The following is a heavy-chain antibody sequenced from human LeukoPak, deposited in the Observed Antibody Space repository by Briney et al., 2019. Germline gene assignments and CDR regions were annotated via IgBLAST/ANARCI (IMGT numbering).Heavy chain of an antibody. CDR1: GFTFSGSA. V-gene: IGHV3-73*01. Sequence: PGGSLRLSCAASGFTFSGSAMHWVRQASGKGLEWVGRIRSKANSYATAYAASVKGRFTISRDDSKNTAYLQMNSLKTEDTAVYYCTRRLDTAMASGRVVDYWGQGTLVTVSS. J-gene: IGHJ4*02. CDR2: IRSKANSYAT. CDR3: TRRLDTAMASGRVVDY. D-gene: IGHD5-18*01.